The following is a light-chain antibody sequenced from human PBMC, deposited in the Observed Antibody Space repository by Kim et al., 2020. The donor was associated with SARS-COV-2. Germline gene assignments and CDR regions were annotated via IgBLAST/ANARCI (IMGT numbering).Light chain of an antibody. V-gene: IGKV1-39*01. CDR2: DAS. CDR3: QQSYSIAPLT. Sequence: AVGDRVTLTCRASQSITNCLNWYQQKPGKAPKVLIFDASSLQSGVPSRFSGSGSGTDFTLTISSVHPEDFATYYCQQSYSIAPLTFGGGTKVDIK. CDR1: QSITNC. J-gene: IGKJ4*01.